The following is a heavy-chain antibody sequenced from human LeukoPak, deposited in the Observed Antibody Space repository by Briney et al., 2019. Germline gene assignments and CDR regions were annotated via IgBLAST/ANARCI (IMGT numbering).Heavy chain of an antibody. V-gene: IGHV4-39*01. Sequence: SETLSLTCTVSGGSISSSSYYWGWIRQPPGKGLEWIGSIYYSGSTYYNPSLKSRVTISVDTSKNQFSLKLSSVTAADTAVYYCARVSKLGYCSGGSCYSGYFDYWGQGTLATVSS. CDR3: ARVSKLGYCSGGSCYSGYFDY. CDR1: GGSISSSSYY. D-gene: IGHD2-15*01. J-gene: IGHJ4*02. CDR2: IYYSGST.